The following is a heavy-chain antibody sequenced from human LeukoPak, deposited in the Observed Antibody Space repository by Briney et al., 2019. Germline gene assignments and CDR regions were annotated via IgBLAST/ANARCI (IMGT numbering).Heavy chain of an antibody. V-gene: IGHV4-34*01. D-gene: IGHD3-22*01. J-gene: IGHJ4*02. Sequence: PSETLSLTCAVYGGSFSGYYWSWIRQPPGKGLEWIGEINHSGSTNYNPSLKSRVTISVDTSKNQFSLKLSSVTAADTAVYYCASSRGNYYDSSGYYYSWGQGTLVTVSS. CDR2: INHSGST. CDR3: ASSRGNYYDSSGYYYS. CDR1: GGSFSGYY.